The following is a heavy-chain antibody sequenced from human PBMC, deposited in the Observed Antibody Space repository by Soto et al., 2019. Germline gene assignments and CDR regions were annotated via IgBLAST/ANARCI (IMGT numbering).Heavy chain of an antibody. Sequence: EVHLVESGGGLVQPGGSLRLSCAASGFTFNKYWMSWVRQAPGKGLEWAASIKQDGSEKYNVDSVKGRFTISRDNAKNSLYLQMNSLRAEDTAVYYCARAGNFWSGYYTETFDYWGQGTLVTVSS. CDR1: GFTFNKYW. D-gene: IGHD3-3*01. V-gene: IGHV3-7*01. J-gene: IGHJ4*02. CDR2: IKQDGSEK. CDR3: ARAGNFWSGYYTETFDY.